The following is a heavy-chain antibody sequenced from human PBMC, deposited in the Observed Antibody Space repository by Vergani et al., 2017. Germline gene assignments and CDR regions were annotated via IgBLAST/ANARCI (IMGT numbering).Heavy chain of an antibody. D-gene: IGHD3-10*01. CDR3: TTAXGLYYLHGEYFQY. V-gene: IGHV3-23*01. J-gene: IGHJ1*01. Sequence: EAQLLESGGGLVQPGGSRRLSCAGAGFTFDTYTMAYVRQAPGKGLEWVATISSGGGDIFYADSVKGRFTISRDNSKNTLFLQMNSLKDEDTAVYYCTTAXGLYYLHGEYFQYWGRGTLVSVSS. CDR2: ISSGGGDI. CDR1: GFTFDTYT.